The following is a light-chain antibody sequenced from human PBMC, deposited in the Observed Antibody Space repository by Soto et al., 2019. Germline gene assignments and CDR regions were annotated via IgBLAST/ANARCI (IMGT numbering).Light chain of an antibody. J-gene: IGKJ2*01. V-gene: IGKV3-11*01. CDR1: QSVGTY. CDR2: DAS. CDR3: QQRYNWPNT. Sequence: EIVLTQSPATLSLSPGESATLSCRASQSVGTYLAWYQHYPGQAPRLLIYDASSRATGVPARFSGSGSGTDFTLTISSPEPEDFAVYYCQQRYNWPNTFGQGTKLEIK.